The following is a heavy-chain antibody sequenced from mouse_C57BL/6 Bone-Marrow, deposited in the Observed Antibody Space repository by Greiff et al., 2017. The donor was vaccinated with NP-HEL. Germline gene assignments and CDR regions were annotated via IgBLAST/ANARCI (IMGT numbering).Heavy chain of an antibody. Sequence: DVMLVESGGGLVKPGGSLKLSCAASGFTFSSYAMSWVRQTPEKRLEWVATISDGGSYTYYPDNVKGRFTISRDNAKNNLYLQMSHLKSEDTAMYYCARDDDGYAYAMDYWGQGTSVTVSS. D-gene: IGHD2-3*01. CDR1: GFTFSSYA. CDR3: ARDDDGYAYAMDY. J-gene: IGHJ4*01. V-gene: IGHV5-4*01. CDR2: ISDGGSYT.